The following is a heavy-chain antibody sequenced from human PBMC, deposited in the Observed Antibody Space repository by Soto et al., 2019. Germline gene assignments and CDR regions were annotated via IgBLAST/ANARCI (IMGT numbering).Heavy chain of an antibody. V-gene: IGHV3-15*01. Sequence: GGSLRLSCAASGFTFGNAWMSWVRQAPGKGLEWVGRIKSKTDGGTTDYAAPVKGRFTISRDDSKNTLYLQMNSLKTEDTAVYYCTTDAGWSSNSNSDRVDSRAQRTLVTVSS. J-gene: IGHJ4*02. CDR1: GFTFGNAW. D-gene: IGHD1-1*01. CDR2: IKSKTDGGTT. CDR3: TTDAGWSSNSNSDRVDS.